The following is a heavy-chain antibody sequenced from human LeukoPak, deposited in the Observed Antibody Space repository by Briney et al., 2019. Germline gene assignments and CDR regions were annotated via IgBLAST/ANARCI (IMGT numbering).Heavy chain of an antibody. Sequence: GGSLRLSCAASGFTFSSYSMNWVRQAPGKGLEWVSSISSSSSYIYYADSVKGRFTISRDNAKNSLYLQMNSLRAEDTAVYYCARDLREGSGYDKGWYFDLWGRGTLVTVSS. D-gene: IGHD5-12*01. CDR3: ARDLREGSGYDKGWYFDL. CDR1: GFTFSSYS. J-gene: IGHJ2*01. V-gene: IGHV3-21*01. CDR2: ISSSSSYI.